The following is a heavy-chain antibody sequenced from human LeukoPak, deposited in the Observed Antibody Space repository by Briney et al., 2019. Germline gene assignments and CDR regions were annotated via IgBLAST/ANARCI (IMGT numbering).Heavy chain of an antibody. Sequence: GASVKVSCKASGYILTDYYIHWVRQAPGQGLEWMGWINPNSGVTNYAQKFQGRVTLTRDTPISTAYMEVSRLRSDDTAVYYCARAHMTTVTLGDYWGQGTLVTVSS. CDR1: GYILTDYY. CDR3: ARAHMTTVTLGDY. J-gene: IGHJ4*02. V-gene: IGHV1-2*02. CDR2: INPNSGVT. D-gene: IGHD4-11*01.